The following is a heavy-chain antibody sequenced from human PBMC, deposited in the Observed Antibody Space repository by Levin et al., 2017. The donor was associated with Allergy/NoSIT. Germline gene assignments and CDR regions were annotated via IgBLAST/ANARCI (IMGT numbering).Heavy chain of an antibody. Sequence: GGSLRLSCAASGITFSNYALSWVRQAPGKGLEWVSAISGSGGNTYHADSVKGRFTISRDNSKNTLYLQMNSLRADDTAVYHCAVGTSVINNRWSTAFDIWGQGTMVTVSS. CDR3: AVGTSVINNRWSTAFDI. CDR2: ISGSGGNT. V-gene: IGHV3-23*01. J-gene: IGHJ3*02. D-gene: IGHD4-23*01. CDR1: GITFSNYA.